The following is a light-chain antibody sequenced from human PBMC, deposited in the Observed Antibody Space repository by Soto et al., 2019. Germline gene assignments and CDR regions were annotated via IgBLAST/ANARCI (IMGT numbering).Light chain of an antibody. Sequence: IVLTQSPGTLSLSPGGTATLSCRASESLSPHSIAWYQQKPGQAPRLLIYGASSRAAGIPDRFSGSGSGTDFTLTISRLEPEDFAVYYCQQYGSSPWTFGQGTKVDI. CDR1: ESLSPHS. CDR2: GAS. CDR3: QQYGSSPWT. V-gene: IGKV3-20*01. J-gene: IGKJ1*01.